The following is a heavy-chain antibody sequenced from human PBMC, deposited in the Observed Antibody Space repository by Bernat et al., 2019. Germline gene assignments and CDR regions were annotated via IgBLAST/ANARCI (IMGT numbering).Heavy chain of an antibody. CDR1: GFTFSSYE. CDR2: ISSSGSTI. CDR3: ARNLAAAGPAGFDY. V-gene: IGHV3-48*03. Sequence: EVQLVESGGGLVQPGGSLRLSCVASGFTFSSYEMNWVRQAPGKGLEWVSYISSSGSTIYYADSVKGRFTISRDNAKNSLYLQMNSLRAEDTAVYYCARNLAAAGPAGFDYWGQGTLVTVSS. J-gene: IGHJ4*02. D-gene: IGHD6-13*01.